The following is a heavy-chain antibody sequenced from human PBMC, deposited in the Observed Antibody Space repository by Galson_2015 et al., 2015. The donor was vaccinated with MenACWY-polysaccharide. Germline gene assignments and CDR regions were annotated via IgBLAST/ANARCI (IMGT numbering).Heavy chain of an antibody. Sequence: SLRLSCAASGFTFSSYGMHWVRQAPGKGLEWVAVISYDGSNKYYADSVKGRFTISRDNSKNTLYLQMNSLRAEDTAVYYCAKDWGYWSSTSRYTYAFEIWGQGTMVTVSS. V-gene: IGHV3-30*18. CDR2: ISYDGSNK. CDR1: GFTFSSYG. D-gene: IGHD2-2*02. J-gene: IGHJ3*02. CDR3: AKDWGYWSSTSRYTYAFEI.